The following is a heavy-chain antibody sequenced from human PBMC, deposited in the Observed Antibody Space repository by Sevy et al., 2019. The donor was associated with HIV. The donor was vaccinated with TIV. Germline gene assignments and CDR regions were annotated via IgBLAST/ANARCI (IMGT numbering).Heavy chain of an antibody. J-gene: IGHJ4*02. V-gene: IGHV3-21*04. D-gene: IGHD2-8*01. Sequence: GGSLRLSCAASGFPFSKYSMSWIRQTPGKGLEWVATFSFGCGQINYADSVKGRFTISTDDSRNTFYLQMNSLRSDDTAIYYCAREGCTRPHDYWGQGPVVTVSS. CDR2: FSFGCGQI. CDR3: AREGCTRPHDY. CDR1: GFPFSKYS.